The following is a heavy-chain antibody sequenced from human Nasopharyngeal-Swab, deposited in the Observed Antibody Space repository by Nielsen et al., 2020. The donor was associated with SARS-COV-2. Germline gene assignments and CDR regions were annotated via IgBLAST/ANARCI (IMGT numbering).Heavy chain of an antibody. Sequence: GGSLRLSCVASGFTFSSYSMYWVRQAPGQGLVCVSQINVDGSSINCADSVKGRFTTSRDNAKNTLYLQMNSLRAEDTAVYYCTRNHLGLGIWGQGTVVTVPS. J-gene: IGHJ3*02. CDR2: INVDGSSI. CDR3: TRNHLGLGI. V-gene: IGHV3-74*01. D-gene: IGHD3-16*01. CDR1: GFTFSSYS.